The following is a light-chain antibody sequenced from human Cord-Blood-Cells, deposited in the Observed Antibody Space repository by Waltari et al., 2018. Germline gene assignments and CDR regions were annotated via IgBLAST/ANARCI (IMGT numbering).Light chain of an antibody. CDR3: CSCAGSSTWV. Sequence: QSALTQPASVSGSPGQSITISCTGTSSDVGGYNLVSWYQQHPGKAPQLMVYEGRKRPSGGSNRCSRSNSGNTASLTISGVQAEDEAYYYCCSCAGSSTWVFGGGTKLTVL. J-gene: IGLJ3*02. CDR1: SSDVGGYNL. V-gene: IGLV2-23*01. CDR2: EGR.